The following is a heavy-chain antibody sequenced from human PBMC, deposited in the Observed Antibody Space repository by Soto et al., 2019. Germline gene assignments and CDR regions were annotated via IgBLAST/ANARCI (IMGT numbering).Heavy chain of an antibody. J-gene: IGHJ5*02. V-gene: IGHV4-30-4*01. D-gene: IGHD2-2*01. CDR2: IYYSGST. CDR1: GGSISSGDYY. CDR3: ARRIGLVPAAASTNNWFDP. Sequence: SETLSLTCTVSGGSISSGDYYWSWIRQPPGKGLEWIGYIYYSGSTYYNPSLKSRVTISVDTSKNQFSLKLSSVTAADTAVYYCARRIGLVPAAASTNNWFDPWGQGNLVTVSS.